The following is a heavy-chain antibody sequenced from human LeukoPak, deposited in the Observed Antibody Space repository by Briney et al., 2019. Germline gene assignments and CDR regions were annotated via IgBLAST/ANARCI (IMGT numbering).Heavy chain of an antibody. CDR3: ARDLRTVTVAGLGVFDI. D-gene: IGHD6-19*01. Sequence: ASVKVSCKASGYTFTTYYIHWVRQAPGQGLEWMGVIDPTSGKTNYAQKFQGRVTMNRDMSTSTIYLELTSPRSDDTAFYYCARDLRTVTVAGLGVFDIWGQGTIVSVSS. CDR1: GYTFTTYY. J-gene: IGHJ3*02. V-gene: IGHV1-46*01. CDR2: IDPTSGKT.